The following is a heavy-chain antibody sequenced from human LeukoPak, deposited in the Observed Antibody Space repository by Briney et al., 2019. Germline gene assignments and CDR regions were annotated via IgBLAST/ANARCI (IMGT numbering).Heavy chain of an antibody. J-gene: IGHJ4*02. CDR2: MYSSGNT. V-gene: IGHV4-39*07. CDR1: GGSINSSIYY. CDR3: VRCGSYTMVKNY. Sequence: SETLSLTCIVSGGSINSSIYYWGWIRQPPGKGLEWIGSMYSSGNTYYNPSLKSRVTISVDTSKNQFSLKLNSVTAADTAVYYCVRCGSYTMVKNYWGQGTLVTVSS. D-gene: IGHD1-26*01.